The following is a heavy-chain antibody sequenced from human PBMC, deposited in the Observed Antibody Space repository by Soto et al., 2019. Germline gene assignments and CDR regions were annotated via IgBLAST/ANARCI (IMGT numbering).Heavy chain of an antibody. CDR3: ARYSNQVDY. Sequence: SETLSLTCAVYGASFSGYYWSWIRQPPGKGLEWIGEITHSGSTNYNPSLKSRVTISVDTSKNQFSLKLSSVTAADTAVYYCARYSNQVDYWGQGTLVTVSS. J-gene: IGHJ4*02. CDR1: GASFSGYY. V-gene: IGHV4-34*01. D-gene: IGHD4-4*01. CDR2: ITHSGST.